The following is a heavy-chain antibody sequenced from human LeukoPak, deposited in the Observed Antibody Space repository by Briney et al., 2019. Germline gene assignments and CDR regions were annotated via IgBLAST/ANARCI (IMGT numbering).Heavy chain of an antibody. V-gene: IGHV3-21*01. J-gene: IGHJ3*02. D-gene: IGHD3-22*01. Sequence: GGSLRLSCAASGFTFSSYSMNWVRQAPGKGLEWVSSISSSSSYIYYADSVKGRFTISGDNAKNSLYLQMNSLRAEDTAVYYCARVDSSGYYLVGACDIWGQGTMVTVSS. CDR2: ISSSSSYI. CDR1: GFTFSSYS. CDR3: ARVDSSGYYLVGACDI.